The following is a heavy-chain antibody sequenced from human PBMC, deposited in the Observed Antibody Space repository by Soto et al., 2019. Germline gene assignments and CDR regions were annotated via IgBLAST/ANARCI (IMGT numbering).Heavy chain of an antibody. V-gene: IGHV3-23*01. J-gene: IGHJ4*02. Sequence: EVQLLESGGDLVQPGGSLRLSCVASGITFRSSAMSWVRQAPGDGLQWVSIISDSGGDTNHADSVRGRFTISRDNSKNTVYLQMSSRRVEGSAVYYCARGSRESYPGSRIFGFWGPGTLVTVSS. CDR2: ISDSGGDT. CDR3: ARGSRESYPGSRIFGF. D-gene: IGHD3-10*01. CDR1: GITFRSSA.